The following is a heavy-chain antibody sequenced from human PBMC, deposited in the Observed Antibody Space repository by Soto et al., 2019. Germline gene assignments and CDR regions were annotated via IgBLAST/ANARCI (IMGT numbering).Heavy chain of an antibody. D-gene: IGHD3-16*02. J-gene: IGHJ4*02. CDR2: IIGDGNEI. CDR1: GFTFSSHW. Sequence: EVQLAESGGGLVQPGGSLRLSCAASGFTFSSHWMHWVRQAPGKGLVWVSRIIGDGNEITYADSVKGRFTISRDNAKNTVILQMNSLIAEDTAVYYCVRGHVRGNDRHFDYWGQGTLVTVSS. CDR3: VRGHVRGNDRHFDY. V-gene: IGHV3-74*01.